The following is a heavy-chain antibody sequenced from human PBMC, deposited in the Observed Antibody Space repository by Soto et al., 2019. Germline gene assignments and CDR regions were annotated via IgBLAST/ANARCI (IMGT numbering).Heavy chain of an antibody. CDR1: GDSISSGFYY. J-gene: IGHJ5*02. Sequence: QVQLQESGPGLVKPSQTLSLTCTVSGDSISSGFYYWNWIRHHPGKGLEWIGYIYYSGTTYYNPSLKSRVTISVDTSKNQFSLKLSSMTAADTAVYYCARASLVGRSSPNANWFDPWGQGTLVTVSS. CDR2: IYYSGTT. V-gene: IGHV4-31*03. CDR3: ARASLVGRSSPNANWFDP. D-gene: IGHD2-8*02.